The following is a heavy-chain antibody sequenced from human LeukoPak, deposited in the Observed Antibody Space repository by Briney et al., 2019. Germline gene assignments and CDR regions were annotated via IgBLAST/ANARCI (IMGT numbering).Heavy chain of an antibody. V-gene: IGHV1-18*01. CDR3: ARAGYCSSTSCYYVGYYYYYGMDV. CDR1: GYTFTSYG. D-gene: IGHD2-2*01. J-gene: IGHJ6*02. Sequence: ASVKVSCKASGYTFTSYGISWVRQAPGQGLEWMGWISAYNGNTNYAQKLQGRVTMTTDTSTSTAYMELRSLRSDDTAVYYCARAGYCSSTSCYYVGYYYYYGMDVWGQGTTVTVSS. CDR2: ISAYNGNT.